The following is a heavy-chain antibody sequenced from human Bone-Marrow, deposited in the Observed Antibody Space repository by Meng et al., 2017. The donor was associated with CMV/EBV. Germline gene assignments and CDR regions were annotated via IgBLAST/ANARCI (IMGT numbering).Heavy chain of an antibody. CDR3: ARDKTTYYDFWSGYYKDYYGMDV. Sequence: SETLSLTCTVSGGSISSSSYYWAWIRQPPGKGLEWIGSIYYSGSTYYNPSLKSRVTISVDTSKNQFSLKLSSVTAADTAVYYCARDKTTYYDFWSGYYKDYYGMDVWGQGTTVTVSS. CDR1: GGSISSSSYY. J-gene: IGHJ6*02. CDR2: IYYSGST. V-gene: IGHV4-39*07. D-gene: IGHD3-3*01.